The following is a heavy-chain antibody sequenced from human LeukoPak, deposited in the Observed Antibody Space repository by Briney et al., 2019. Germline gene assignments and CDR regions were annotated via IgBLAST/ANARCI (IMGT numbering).Heavy chain of an antibody. D-gene: IGHD2-8*01. V-gene: IGHV1-18*01. CDR2: ISAYNGNT. CDR1: GYTFTSYG. CDR3: ARAPPVYCTNGVCCYYFDY. J-gene: IGHJ4*02. Sequence: ASVKVSCKASGYTFTSYGISWVRQAPGQGLEWMGWISAYNGNTNYAQKLQGRVTMTTDTSTSTAYMELRSLRSDDTAVYYCARAPPVYCTNGVCCYYFDYWGQGTLVTVSS.